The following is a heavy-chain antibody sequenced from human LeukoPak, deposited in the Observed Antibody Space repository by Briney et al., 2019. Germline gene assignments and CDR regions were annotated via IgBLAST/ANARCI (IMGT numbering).Heavy chain of an antibody. CDR3: ARHTTDSSGWYLNWFDP. D-gene: IGHD6-19*01. CDR2: IIHSGST. V-gene: IGHV4-34*12. Sequence: SETLSLTCTVASDSISSYYWSWIRQPPGKGLEWIGEIIHSGSTNYNPSLKSRVTISVDTSKNQFSLKLSSVTAADTAVYYCARHTTDSSGWYLNWFDPWGQGTLVTVSS. CDR1: SDSISSYY. J-gene: IGHJ5*02.